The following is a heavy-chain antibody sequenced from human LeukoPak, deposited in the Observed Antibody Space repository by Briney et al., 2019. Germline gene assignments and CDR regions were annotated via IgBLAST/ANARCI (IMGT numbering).Heavy chain of an antibody. V-gene: IGHV3-23*01. D-gene: IGHD1-26*01. CDR2: ISGSGSGGST. CDR3: VRSVGYGTDV. J-gene: IGHJ6*02. Sequence: PGGSLRLSCAASGFTFRDYGMSWVRQAPGKGLEWVSGISGSGSGGSTYYVDSVKGRFTISRHNVKNTLYLQMNGLRDEDTAVYYCVRSVGYGTDVWGQETTVTVSS. CDR1: GFTFRDYG.